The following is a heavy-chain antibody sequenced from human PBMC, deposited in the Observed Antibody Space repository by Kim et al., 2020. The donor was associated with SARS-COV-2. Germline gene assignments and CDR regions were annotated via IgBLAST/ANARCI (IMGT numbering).Heavy chain of an antibody. J-gene: IGHJ4*02. CDR3: ATLGWGSGWYVHY. D-gene: IGHD6-19*01. V-gene: IGHV3-11*03. Sequence: ADSVKGRFTISRDNAKNSLYLQMNSLRAEETAVYYCATLGWGSGWYVHYWGQGTLVTVSS.